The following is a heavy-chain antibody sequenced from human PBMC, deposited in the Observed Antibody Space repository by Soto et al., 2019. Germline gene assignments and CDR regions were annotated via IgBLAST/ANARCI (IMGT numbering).Heavy chain of an antibody. Sequence: SVKVSCKASGVTFSSYAISWVRQAPGQGLEWMGGIIPIFGTANYAQKFQGRVTITADESTSTAYMELSSLRSEDTAVYYCARDDLDYCSSTSCPYGMDVWGQGTTVTVSS. V-gene: IGHV1-69*13. CDR2: IIPIFGTA. CDR3: ARDDLDYCSSTSCPYGMDV. D-gene: IGHD2-2*01. CDR1: GVTFSSYA. J-gene: IGHJ6*02.